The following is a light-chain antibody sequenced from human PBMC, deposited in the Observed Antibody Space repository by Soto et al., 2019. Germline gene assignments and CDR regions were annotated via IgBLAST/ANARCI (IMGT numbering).Light chain of an antibody. CDR1: QSVRSSY. V-gene: IGKV3-20*01. CDR2: DAS. CDR3: QQYATSPWT. J-gene: IGKJ1*01. Sequence: EIVLTQSPGTVSLSPGERATLSCRASQSVRSSYLAWYQQKPGQAPRLLIYDASTRATDIPDRFSGSGSGTDFTLTISRLEPEDLAVYYCQQYATSPWTFGQGTEVDIK.